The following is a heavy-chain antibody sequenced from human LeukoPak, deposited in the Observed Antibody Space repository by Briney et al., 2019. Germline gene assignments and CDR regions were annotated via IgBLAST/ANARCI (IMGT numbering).Heavy chain of an antibody. J-gene: IGHJ6*03. CDR2: ITSSSSYI. CDR1: GFTFSSYT. V-gene: IGHV3-21*01. CDR3: ARDGDTVLTRGYYYYMDV. Sequence: GGSLRLSCGASGFTFSSYTMNSVRQAPGKGPEWVSSITSSSSYIYYADSVKGRFTISRDNARNSLYLQMNSLRAEDTALYYCARDGDTVLTRGYYYYMDVWGKGTTVSVSS. D-gene: IGHD4-23*01.